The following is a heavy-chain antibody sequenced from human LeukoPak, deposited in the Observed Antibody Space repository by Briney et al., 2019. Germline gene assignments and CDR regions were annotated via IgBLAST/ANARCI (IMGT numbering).Heavy chain of an antibody. CDR3: ARGGDGYNWGSYFDY. CDR2: IYPGDSDT. Sequence: GEPLKISCKGSGYSFTSYWIGWVRQMPGKGLEWMGIIYPGDSDTRYSPSFQGQVTISADKSISTAYLQWSSLKASDTAMYYCARGGDGYNWGSYFDYWGQGTLVTVSS. CDR1: GYSFTSYW. D-gene: IGHD5-24*01. V-gene: IGHV5-51*01. J-gene: IGHJ4*02.